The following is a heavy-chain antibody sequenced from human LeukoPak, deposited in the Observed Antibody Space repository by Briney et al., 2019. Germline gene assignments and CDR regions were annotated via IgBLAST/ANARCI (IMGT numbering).Heavy chain of an antibody. D-gene: IGHD3-22*01. CDR3: ARMSYYDSSGDNWFDP. Sequence: ASVKVSCKASGYTFTSYGISWVRQAPGQGLEWMGRISAYNGNTNYAQKLQGRVTMTTDTSTSTAYMELSSLRSEDTAVYYCARMSYYDSSGDNWFDPWGQGTLVTVSS. CDR1: GYTFTSYG. J-gene: IGHJ5*02. V-gene: IGHV1-18*01. CDR2: ISAYNGNT.